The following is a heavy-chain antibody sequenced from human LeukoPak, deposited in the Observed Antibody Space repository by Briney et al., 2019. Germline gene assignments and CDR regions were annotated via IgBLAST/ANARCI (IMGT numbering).Heavy chain of an antibody. CDR1: GFTFSIYA. J-gene: IGHJ5*02. CDR3: AKDVRYCSSTTCYTEFNRFDP. V-gene: IGHV3-23*01. CDR2: ISGSVGGT. D-gene: IGHD2-2*02. Sequence: GGALRLSCAASGFTFSIYAMTWVRQAPGKGLEWVSAISGSVGGTYYADSVKSRFTISRYNSKKTLYMQMNSLRAEDTAVYYCAKDVRYCSSTTCYTEFNRFDPWGQGTLVTVSS.